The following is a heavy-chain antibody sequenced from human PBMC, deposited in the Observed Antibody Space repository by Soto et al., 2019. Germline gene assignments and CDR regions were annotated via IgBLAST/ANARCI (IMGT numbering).Heavy chain of an antibody. CDR1: GGIFSSYA. V-gene: IGHV1-69*01. D-gene: IGHD3-10*02. CDR3: ASSTMFVVVTTPSGLGNGMDV. J-gene: IGHJ6*02. Sequence: QVLLVQSGAEVKKPESSVKVSCKASGGIFSSYAINWVRQAPGQGLEWMGGIIPIFITANYAQKFQGRVTLTADQYTTTAYMELRSLRPEDTAVYYCASSTMFVVVTTPSGLGNGMDVWGQGTTLLVSS. CDR2: IIPIFITA.